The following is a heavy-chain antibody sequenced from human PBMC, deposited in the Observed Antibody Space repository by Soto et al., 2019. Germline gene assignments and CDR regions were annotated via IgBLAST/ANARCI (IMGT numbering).Heavy chain of an antibody. D-gene: IGHD3-22*01. CDR1: GGCISSSSVY. Sequence: ASETLSLTCTVSGGCISSSSVYWGWLRQPPGKGLEWLGSIYYTGSTYYNPSLKSRVTLSVDTSRDQFSLKLSSVSASDTAVYYCARHSDYDSSGYYPFIDYWGQGTLVTVSS. CDR2: IYYTGST. J-gene: IGHJ4*01. CDR3: ARHSDYDSSGYYPFIDY. V-gene: IGHV4-39*01.